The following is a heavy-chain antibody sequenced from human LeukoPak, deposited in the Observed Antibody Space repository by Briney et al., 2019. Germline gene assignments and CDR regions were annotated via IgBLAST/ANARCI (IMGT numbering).Heavy chain of an antibody. D-gene: IGHD5-24*01. CDR2: IYYSGST. CDR3: ARCRSDGDGYND. J-gene: IGHJ4*02. V-gene: IGHV4-34*01. CDR1: GGSFSGYY. Sequence: SETLSLTCAVYGGSFSGYYWSWIRQPPGKGLEWIGSIYYSGSTYYNPSLKSRVTISVDTSKNQFSLKLSSVTAADTAVYYCARCRSDGDGYNDWGQGTLVTVSS.